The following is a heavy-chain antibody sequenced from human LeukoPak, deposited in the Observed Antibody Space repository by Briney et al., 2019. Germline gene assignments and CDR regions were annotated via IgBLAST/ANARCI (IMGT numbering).Heavy chain of an antibody. CDR3: ARGNTAMVTL. CDR2: ISSTSSNI. D-gene: IGHD5-18*01. J-gene: IGHJ4*02. Sequence: GGSLRLSCAASGFTSSSYSMNWVRQAPGKGLEWVSSISSTSSNIYYADSLKGRFTISRDNAKNSLYLQMNSLRAEDTAVCYCARGNTAMVTLWGQGTLVTVSS. V-gene: IGHV3-21*01. CDR1: GFTSSSYS.